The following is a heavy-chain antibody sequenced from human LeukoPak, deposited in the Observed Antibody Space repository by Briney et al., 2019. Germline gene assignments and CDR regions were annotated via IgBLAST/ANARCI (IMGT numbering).Heavy chain of an antibody. CDR1: GYTFTSCY. CDR3: VRDSAENWFDP. CDR2: INPSGGTT. V-gene: IGHV1-46*01. Sequence: ASVKVSCKASGYTFTSCYIHWVRQAPGQGLEWMGIINPSGGTTTHAQKFQGRVTMTRDTSTRTVYLELSSLRSEDTAVYYCVRDSAENWFDPWGQGTLVTVSS. J-gene: IGHJ5*02. D-gene: IGHD2-2*01.